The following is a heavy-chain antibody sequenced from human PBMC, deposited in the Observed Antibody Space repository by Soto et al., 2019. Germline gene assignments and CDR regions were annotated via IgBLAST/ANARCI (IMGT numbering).Heavy chain of an antibody. CDR3: ARDPAATAQNDFQH. J-gene: IGHJ1*01. D-gene: IGHD2-15*01. CDR1: GYTFTSYA. Sequence: GASVKVSCKASGYTFTSYAMHWVRQAPGQRLEWMGWINAGNGNTKYSQKFQGRVTITRDTSASTAYMELSSLRSEDTAVYYCARDPAATAQNDFQHWGQGTLVTVSS. CDR2: INAGNGNT. V-gene: IGHV1-3*01.